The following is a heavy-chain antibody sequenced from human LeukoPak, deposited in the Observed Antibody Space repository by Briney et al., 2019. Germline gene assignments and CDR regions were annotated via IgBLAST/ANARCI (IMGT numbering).Heavy chain of an antibody. CDR1: GFTFSSYG. CDR2: ISYDGSNK. J-gene: IGHJ4*02. D-gene: IGHD3-10*01. V-gene: IGHV3-30*18. CDR3: AKDYYGSGTRGYFDY. Sequence: GRSLRLSCAASGFTFSSYGMHWVRQAPGKGLEWVAVISYDGSNKYYADSVKGRFTISRDNSKNTLYLQMNSLRAEGTAVYYCAKDYYGSGTRGYFDYWGQGTLVTVSS.